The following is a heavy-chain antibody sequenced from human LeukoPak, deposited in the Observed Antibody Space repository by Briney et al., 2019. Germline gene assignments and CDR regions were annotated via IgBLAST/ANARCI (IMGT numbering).Heavy chain of an antibody. CDR2: IHSSGST. V-gene: IGHV4-4*07. CDR1: GGSFSGYY. J-gene: IGHJ4*02. CDR3: ARDRYYYDSSASPFDY. D-gene: IGHD3-22*01. Sequence: SETLSLTCAAYGGSFSGYYWSWIRHPAGKGLEWIGRIHSSGSTNYNPSLKSRVTMSVDTSKNQFSLRLSSVTAADTAVYYCARDRYYYDSSASPFDYWGQGTLATVSS.